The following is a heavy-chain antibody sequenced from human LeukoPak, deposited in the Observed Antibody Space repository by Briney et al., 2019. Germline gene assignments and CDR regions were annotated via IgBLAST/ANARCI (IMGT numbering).Heavy chain of an antibody. J-gene: IGHJ4*02. Sequence: PGGSLRLSCAASGFTFDDYAMHWVRQAPGKGLEWVSGISWNSGSIGYADSVKGRFTISRDNAKNSLYLQMNSLRAEGTALYYCAKGLGTDYYDSSGYWDWGQGTLVTVSS. CDR1: GFTFDDYA. CDR3: AKGLGTDYYDSSGYWD. V-gene: IGHV3-9*01. CDR2: ISWNSGSI. D-gene: IGHD3-22*01.